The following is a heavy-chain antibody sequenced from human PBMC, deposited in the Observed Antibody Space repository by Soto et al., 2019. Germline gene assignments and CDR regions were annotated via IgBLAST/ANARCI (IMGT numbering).Heavy chain of an antibody. D-gene: IGHD1-26*01. CDR1: GFTFSSYA. CDR2: ISGSGDNT. Sequence: QPGGSLRLSCAASGFTFSSYAMTWVRQAPGKGLEWVSAISGSGDNTYYADSVKGRFTISRDSSKNTLYLQMSSLRAEDTAVYYCAKVLSGGPNTIDYWGQGTLVTVSS. V-gene: IGHV3-23*01. J-gene: IGHJ4*02. CDR3: AKVLSGGPNTIDY.